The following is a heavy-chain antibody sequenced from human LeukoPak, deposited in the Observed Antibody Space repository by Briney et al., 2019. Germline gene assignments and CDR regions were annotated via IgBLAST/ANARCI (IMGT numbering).Heavy chain of an antibody. D-gene: IGHD5/OR15-5a*01. CDR1: GFTFSTYA. J-gene: IGHJ3*02. Sequence: GGSLRLSCAASGFTFSTYAMSWVRQAPGKGLEWVSAISGSGGSTYYADSVKGRFTISRDNSKNTLYLQMNSLRAEDTAVYYCAKARIGLRGAFDIWGQGTMVTVSS. CDR3: AKARIGLRGAFDI. V-gene: IGHV3-23*01. CDR2: ISGSGGST.